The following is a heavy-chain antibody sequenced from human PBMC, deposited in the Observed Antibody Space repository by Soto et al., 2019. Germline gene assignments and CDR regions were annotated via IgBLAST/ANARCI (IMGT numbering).Heavy chain of an antibody. Sequence: PGGSLRLSCAASGFSFSGSGMHWVRQAPGKGLEWVAVIWYDGSSKYYADSVKGRFTVSRDNFENTVDLHMNSPRAEDTAVYYYARFGYCSGGSYPPETFDIWGQGTMVTVSS. D-gene: IGHD2-15*01. CDR2: IWYDGSSK. J-gene: IGHJ3*02. CDR1: GFSFSGSG. CDR3: ARFGYCSGGSYPPETFDI. V-gene: IGHV3-33*01.